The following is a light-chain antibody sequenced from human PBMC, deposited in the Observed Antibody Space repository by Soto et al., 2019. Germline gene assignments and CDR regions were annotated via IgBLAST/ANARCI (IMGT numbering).Light chain of an antibody. J-gene: IGLJ1*01. CDR2: EVS. CDR3: SSYTSSSTLV. Sequence: QYALTQPASVSGSPGQSITISCTGTSNDVGGYNYVSWYQQHPGKAPKLMIYEVSNRPSGVSNHFSGSKSGNTASLTISGLQAEDEADYYCSSYTSSSTLVFGTGTKLTVL. V-gene: IGLV2-14*01. CDR1: SNDVGGYNY.